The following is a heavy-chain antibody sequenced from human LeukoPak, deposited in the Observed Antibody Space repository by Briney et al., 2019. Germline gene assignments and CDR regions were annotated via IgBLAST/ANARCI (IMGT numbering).Heavy chain of an antibody. CDR1: GGSISRYY. Sequence: SETLSLTCTVSGGSISRYYWSWIRQPPGKGLEWIGYIYYTGSTNYNPSLKSRVTISLDTSNNQFSLKLSSVTAADTAVYYCARDLLDSGSYLYWGQGTLVTVSS. J-gene: IGHJ4*02. CDR2: IYYTGST. CDR3: ARDLLDSGSYLY. V-gene: IGHV4-59*12. D-gene: IGHD1-26*01.